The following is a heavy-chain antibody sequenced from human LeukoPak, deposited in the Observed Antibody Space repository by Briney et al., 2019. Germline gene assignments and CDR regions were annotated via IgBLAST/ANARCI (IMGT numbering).Heavy chain of an antibody. Sequence: GGTLRLSCAASGFTFSSYGMSWVRQAPGKGLEWVSAISGSGGSTYYADSVKGRFTISRDNSKNTLYLQMNSLRAEDTAVYYCAKDRWELPHVGGQGTLVTVSS. CDR2: ISGSGGST. CDR1: GFTFSSYG. J-gene: IGHJ4*02. D-gene: IGHD1-26*01. V-gene: IGHV3-23*01. CDR3: AKDRWELPHV.